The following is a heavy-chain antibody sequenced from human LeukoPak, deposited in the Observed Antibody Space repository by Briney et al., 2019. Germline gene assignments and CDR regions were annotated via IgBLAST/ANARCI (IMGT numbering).Heavy chain of an antibody. V-gene: IGHV3-74*01. D-gene: IGHD6-19*01. CDR3: ATKQWLAPPPDS. CDR1: GFSFTSYA. Sequence: GGPLRLSCAASGFSFTSYAMHWVRQAPGKGLESVSRINTDGTVTTYADSVKGRFTVSRDNADNTMFLQMNSVRDEDTAVYYCATKQWLAPPPDSWGQGTPVTVSS. J-gene: IGHJ4*02. CDR2: INTDGTVT.